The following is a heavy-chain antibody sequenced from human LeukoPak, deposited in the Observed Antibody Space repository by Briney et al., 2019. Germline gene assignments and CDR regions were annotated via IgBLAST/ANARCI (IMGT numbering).Heavy chain of an antibody. CDR2: IRYDGSNK. J-gene: IGHJ3*02. CDR3: ARASGYEDAFDI. V-gene: IGHV3-30*02. D-gene: IGHD5-12*01. CDR1: GFTLSSYG. Sequence: GGSLRLSCAASGFTLSSYGMHWVRQAPGKGLEWVAFIRYDGSNKYYADSVKGRFTISRDNSKNSLYLQMNSLRAEDTAVYYCARASGYEDAFDIWGQGTMVTVSS.